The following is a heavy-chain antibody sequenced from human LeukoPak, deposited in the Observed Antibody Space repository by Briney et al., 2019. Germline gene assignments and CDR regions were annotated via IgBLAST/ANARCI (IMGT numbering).Heavy chain of an antibody. Sequence: SVKVSCKASGDTFSSYAISWVRQAPGQGLEWMGGIIPIFGTANYAQKFQGRVTITADKSTSTAYMELSSLRSEDTAVYYCARDTSTVTHWYFDLWGRGTLVTVSS. CDR2: IIPIFGTA. J-gene: IGHJ2*01. CDR1: GDTFSSYA. D-gene: IGHD4-17*01. CDR3: ARDTSTVTHWYFDL. V-gene: IGHV1-69*06.